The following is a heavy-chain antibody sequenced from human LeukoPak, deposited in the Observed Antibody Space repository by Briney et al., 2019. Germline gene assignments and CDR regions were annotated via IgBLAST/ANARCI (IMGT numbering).Heavy chain of an antibody. CDR1: GGTFNNHA. CDR3: AREYSIV. J-gene: IGHJ4*02. Sequence: SVKVSCKASGGTFNNHAINWVRQAPGQGLEWMAGIIPILGIANYAQKFQGRATITADKSTSTAYMELSSLRSEDTAVYYCAREYSIVWGQGTLVTVSS. V-gene: IGHV1-69*10. D-gene: IGHD1-26*01. CDR2: IIPILGIA.